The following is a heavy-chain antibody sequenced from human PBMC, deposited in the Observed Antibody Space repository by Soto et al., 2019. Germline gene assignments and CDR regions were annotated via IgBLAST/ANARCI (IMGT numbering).Heavy chain of an antibody. V-gene: IGHV3-23*01. CDR3: AKDKALGYYDSSGYYLYYYYGMDV. CDR1: GITFRSHA. D-gene: IGHD3-22*01. Sequence: PGGSLRLSCEASGITFRSHAMSWVRQAPGRGLEWVSTISDSGSTYYAASVKGRFTISRDNSKNMLSLQMNSLRGEDTAVDYCAKDKALGYYDSSGYYLYYYYGMDVWGQGTTVTVSS. J-gene: IGHJ6*02. CDR2: ISDSGST.